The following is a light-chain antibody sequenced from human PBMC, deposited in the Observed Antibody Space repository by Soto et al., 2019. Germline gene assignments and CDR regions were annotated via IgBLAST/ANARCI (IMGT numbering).Light chain of an antibody. V-gene: IGKV1-5*03. Sequence: DIQMTQSPSTLSASLGHRVTITCRASQSISSWLAWYQQKPGKAPNLLIYKASSLESGVPSRFSGSGSGTEFTLTISSLQPDDFATYYCQQYYSYPWTFGQGTKVDIK. J-gene: IGKJ1*01. CDR3: QQYYSYPWT. CDR1: QSISSW. CDR2: KAS.